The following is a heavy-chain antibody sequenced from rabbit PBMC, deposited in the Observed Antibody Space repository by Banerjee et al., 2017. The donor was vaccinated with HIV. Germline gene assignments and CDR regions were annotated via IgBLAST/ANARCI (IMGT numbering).Heavy chain of an antibody. J-gene: IGHJ4*01. CDR1: GFTISSGH. V-gene: IGHV1S45*01. Sequence: QEQLKETGGGLVQPGGSLTLSCKASGFTISSGHMGWVRQAPGKGLEWIGIIYADKRSTVYASWVNGRFTISKTSSTTVTLQMTSLTAADTATYFCARDQTGDGVSVHTLWGPGTLVTVS. CDR3: ARDQTGDGVSVHTL. CDR2: IYADKRST. D-gene: IGHD2-1*01.